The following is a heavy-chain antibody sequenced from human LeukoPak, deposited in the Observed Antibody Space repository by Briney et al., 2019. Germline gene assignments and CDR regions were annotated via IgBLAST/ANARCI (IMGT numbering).Heavy chain of an antibody. CDR2: INPSGGST. J-gene: IGHJ5*02. CDR1: GYTFTSYY. CDR3: ARGVLRYFDWPSTNNWFDP. V-gene: IGHV1-46*01. Sequence: ASVTVSCKASGYTFTSYYMHWVRQAPGQGLEWMGIINPSGGSTSYAQKFQGRVTMTRNTSISTAYMELSSLRSEDTAVYYCARGVLRYFDWPSTNNWFDPWGQGTLVTVSS. D-gene: IGHD3-9*01.